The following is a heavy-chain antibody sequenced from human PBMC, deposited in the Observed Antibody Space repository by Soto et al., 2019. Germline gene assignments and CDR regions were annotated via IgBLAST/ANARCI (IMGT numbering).Heavy chain of an antibody. Sequence: ETQSVTCTVAGGSISSYYWNWIRQPAAKGLEGSGRIDTWGRTNYNPSPKIRVTMSVDTSRNQLSLKLSSVTAADTAVYYCAREPHVLDCSDTSVIFEYWGQGTMVTVSS. CDR1: GGSISSYY. CDR3: AREPHVLDCSDTSVIFEY. J-gene: IGHJ4*02. D-gene: IGHD2-21*01. V-gene: IGHV4-4*07. CDR2: IDTWGRT.